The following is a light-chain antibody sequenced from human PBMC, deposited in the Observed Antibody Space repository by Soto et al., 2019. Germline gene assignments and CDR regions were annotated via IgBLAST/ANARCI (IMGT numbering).Light chain of an antibody. CDR3: AAWDDSLGWV. CDR2: SNN. CDR1: SSNIGSNT. V-gene: IGLV1-44*01. J-gene: IGLJ3*02. Sequence: QSALTQPPSASGTPGQRVTISCSGSSSNIGSNTVNWYQQLPGTAPKLLIYSNNQRPSGVPDRFSGSKSGTSASLAISGLQSEDEADYYCAAWDDSLGWVFGGGTKVTVL.